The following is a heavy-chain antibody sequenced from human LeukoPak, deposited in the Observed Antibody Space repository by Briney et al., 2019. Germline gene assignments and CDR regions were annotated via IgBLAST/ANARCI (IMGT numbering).Heavy chain of an antibody. V-gene: IGHV4-4*07. D-gene: IGHD5-18*01. J-gene: IGHJ4*02. CDR3: AREGGVDTARGFDY. CDR2: IYTSGST. CDR1: SGSISSYY. Sequence: SETLSFTCTVSSGSISSYYWSWIRQPARKGLEWIGRIYTSGSTNYNPSLKSRVTMSVDTSKNQFSLKLSSVTAADTAVYYCAREGGVDTARGFDYWGQGTLVTVSS.